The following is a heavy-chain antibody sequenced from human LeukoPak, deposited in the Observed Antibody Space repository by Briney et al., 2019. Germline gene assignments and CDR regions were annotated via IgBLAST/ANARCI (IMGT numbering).Heavy chain of an antibody. Sequence: QAGGSLRLSCAASGFTFSSYAMHWVRQAPGKGLEWVAVIAYDGGNKYYADSVKGRFTISRDDSKNTLYLQMNSLRAEDTAVDYCARDRWELPGGASYYLDYWGQGTLVTVSS. CDR1: GFTFSSYA. D-gene: IGHD1-26*01. CDR3: ARDRWELPGGASYYLDY. J-gene: IGHJ4*02. CDR2: IAYDGGNK. V-gene: IGHV3-30-3*01.